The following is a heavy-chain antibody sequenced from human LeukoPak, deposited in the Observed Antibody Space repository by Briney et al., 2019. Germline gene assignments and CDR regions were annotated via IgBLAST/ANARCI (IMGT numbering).Heavy chain of an antibody. D-gene: IGHD3-22*01. CDR1: GGSFSGYY. CDR3: ATHRGNYYDSSGYYYNY. CDR2: INHSGST. V-gene: IGHV4-34*01. J-gene: IGHJ4*02. Sequence: SETLSLTCAVYGGSFSGYYWSWIRQPPGKGLEWIGEINHSGSTNYNPSLKSRVTISVDTSKNQFSLKLSSVTAADTAVYYCATHRGNYYDSSGYYYNYWGQGTLVTVSS.